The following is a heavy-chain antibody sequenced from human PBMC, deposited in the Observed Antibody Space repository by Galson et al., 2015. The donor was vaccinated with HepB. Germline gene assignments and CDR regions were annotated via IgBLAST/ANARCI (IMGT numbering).Heavy chain of an antibody. CDR1: GFTFSSYA. CDR2: ISYDGSNK. CDR3: ARDGPEVDQLPPDEPNWFDP. D-gene: IGHD2-2*01. Sequence: SLRLSCAASGFTFSSYAMHWVRQAPGKGLEWVAVISYDGSNKYYADSVKGRFTISRDNSKNTLYLQMNSLRAEDTAVYYCARDGPEVDQLPPDEPNWFDPWGQGTLVTVSS. V-gene: IGHV3-30-3*01. J-gene: IGHJ5*02.